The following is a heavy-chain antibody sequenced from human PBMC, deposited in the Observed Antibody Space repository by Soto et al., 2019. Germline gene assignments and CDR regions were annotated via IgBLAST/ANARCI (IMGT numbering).Heavy chain of an antibody. CDR3: ARHFVAVVIKGWGY. D-gene: IGHD3-22*01. Sequence: SETLSLTCTVSGASIDRSNYYWDWIRQPPGKGLEWIGTTYYNGNAYYNPSLKSRVTMSVDTSKNQFSLKLISVTAADTAVYYCARHFVAVVIKGWGYWGQGTLVTVS. CDR1: GASIDRSNYY. V-gene: IGHV4-39*01. J-gene: IGHJ4*02. CDR2: TYYNGNA.